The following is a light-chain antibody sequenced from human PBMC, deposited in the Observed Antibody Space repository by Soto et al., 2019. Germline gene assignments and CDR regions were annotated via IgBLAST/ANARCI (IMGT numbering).Light chain of an antibody. V-gene: IGKV3-20*01. CDR1: QTVSSAR. CDR3: QHYNSYSEA. CDR2: GAS. Sequence: EIVLTQSPGTLSLSPGERATLSCRASQTVSSARLAWFQQKPGQAPRLLIYGASSRAPGIPDRFSGSGSGTEFTLTISSLQPDDFATYYCQHYNSYSEAFGQGTKVDIK. J-gene: IGKJ1*01.